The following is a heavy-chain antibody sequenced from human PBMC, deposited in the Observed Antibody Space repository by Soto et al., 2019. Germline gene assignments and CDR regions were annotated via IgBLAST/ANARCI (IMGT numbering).Heavy chain of an antibody. CDR3: ARANPVNAVV. Sequence: QLQLQESGSGLVKPSQTLSLTCAVSGGSISSGGYSWSWIRQPPGKGLEWIGYIYHSGSTYYNPSLRSRVTISVDRSKNQFALKLSSVTAADTAVYYCARANPVNAVVWGQGTMVTVSS. CDR2: IYHSGST. CDR1: GGSISSGGYS. D-gene: IGHD3-22*01. J-gene: IGHJ4*02. V-gene: IGHV4-30-2*01.